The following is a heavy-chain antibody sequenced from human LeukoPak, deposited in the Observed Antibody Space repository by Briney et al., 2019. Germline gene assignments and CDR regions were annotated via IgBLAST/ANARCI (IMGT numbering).Heavy chain of an antibody. CDR3: ARVRGDYYYYYGMDV. V-gene: IGHV1-18*01. D-gene: IGHD3-10*01. CDR2: ISAYNGNT. J-gene: IGHJ6*02. CDR1: GYTFTSYG. Sequence: APVKVSCKASGYTFTSYGISWVRQAPGQGLEWMGWISAYNGNTNYAQKLQGRVTMTTDTSTSTAYMELRSLRSDDTAVYYCARVRGDYYYYYGMDVWGQGTTVTVSS.